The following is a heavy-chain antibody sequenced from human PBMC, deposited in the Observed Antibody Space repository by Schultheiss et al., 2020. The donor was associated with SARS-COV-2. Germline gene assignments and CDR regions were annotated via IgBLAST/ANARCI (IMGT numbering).Heavy chain of an antibody. J-gene: IGHJ4*02. CDR1: GFTFSSYA. D-gene: IGHD3-3*01. CDR2: IWYDGSNK. Sequence: GGSLRLSCSASGFTFSSYAMHWVRQAPGKGLEWVAVIWYDGSNKYYADSVKGRFTISRDNSKNTLYLQMNSLRAEDTAVYYCARDPSPYYDFWIGQFDYWGQGTLVTVYS. V-gene: IGHV3-33*08. CDR3: ARDPSPYYDFWIGQFDY.